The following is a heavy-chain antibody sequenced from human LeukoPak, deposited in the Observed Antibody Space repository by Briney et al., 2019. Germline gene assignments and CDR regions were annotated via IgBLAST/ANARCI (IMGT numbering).Heavy chain of an antibody. D-gene: IGHD3-9*01. CDR3: ARSFDILTGYYLDY. J-gene: IGHJ4*02. Sequence: GRSLRLSCAASGFTFSTFAMHWVRQAPGKGLEWVAVISEDGSSNYYADSVKGRFTISRDNSKNTLYLQMNSLRAEDTAVYYCARSFDILTGYYLDYWGQGTLVTVSS. V-gene: IGHV3-30*01. CDR1: GFTFSTFA. CDR2: ISEDGSSN.